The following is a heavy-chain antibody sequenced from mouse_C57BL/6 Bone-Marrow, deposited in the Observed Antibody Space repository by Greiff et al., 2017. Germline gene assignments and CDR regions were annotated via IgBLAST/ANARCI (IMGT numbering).Heavy chain of an antibody. CDR3: TFYGSSPDY. Sequence: VQLKESGAELVRPGASVKLSCTASGFNIKDDYMHWVKQRPEQGLEWIGWIDPENGDTEYASKFQGKATITADTSSNTAYLQLSSLTSEDTAVYYCTFYGSSPDYGGQGTTLTVSA. V-gene: IGHV14-4*01. D-gene: IGHD1-1*01. CDR2: IDPENGDT. CDR1: GFNIKDDY. J-gene: IGHJ2*01.